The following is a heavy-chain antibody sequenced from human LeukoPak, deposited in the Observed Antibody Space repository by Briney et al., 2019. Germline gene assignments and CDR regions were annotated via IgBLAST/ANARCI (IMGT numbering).Heavy chain of an antibody. V-gene: IGHV1-69*04. Sequence: GASVKVSCKASGYTFTSYDINWVRQAPGQGLEWMGRIIPILGIANYAQKFQGRVTITADKSTSTAYMELSSLRSEDTAVYYCARAARGAFDYWGQGTLVTVSS. CDR2: IIPILGIA. D-gene: IGHD6-6*01. CDR1: GYTFTSYD. CDR3: ARAARGAFDY. J-gene: IGHJ4*02.